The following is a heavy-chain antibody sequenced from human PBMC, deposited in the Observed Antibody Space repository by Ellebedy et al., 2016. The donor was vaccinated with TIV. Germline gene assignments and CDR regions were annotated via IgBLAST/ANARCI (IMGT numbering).Heavy chain of an antibody. CDR2: ISGSGDST. CDR3: AKARSAPPRGLGYYYYYGMDV. Sequence: PGGSLRLSCAASGLIFSSYAMSWVRQAPGKGLEWVSTISGSGDSTYYADSGKGRFTISRDNSRNTLYLQLSSLRAEDTAVYYCAKARSAPPRGLGYYYYYGMDVWGRGTTVTVSS. V-gene: IGHV3-23*01. J-gene: IGHJ6*02. D-gene: IGHD3-10*01. CDR1: GLIFSSYA.